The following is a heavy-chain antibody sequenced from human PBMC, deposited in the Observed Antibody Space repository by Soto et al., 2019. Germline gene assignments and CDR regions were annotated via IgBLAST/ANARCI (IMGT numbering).Heavy chain of an antibody. Sequence: GGSLRLSCSASGFTFSSYAMHWVRQAPGKGLEYVSAISSNGGSTYYADSVKGRFTISRDNSKNTLYLQMSSLRAEDTAVYYCVKGSHNGDTAMVTGFDYWGQGTLVTVSS. J-gene: IGHJ4*02. CDR3: VKGSHNGDTAMVTGFDY. D-gene: IGHD5-18*01. CDR1: GFTFSSYA. CDR2: ISSNGGST. V-gene: IGHV3-64D*08.